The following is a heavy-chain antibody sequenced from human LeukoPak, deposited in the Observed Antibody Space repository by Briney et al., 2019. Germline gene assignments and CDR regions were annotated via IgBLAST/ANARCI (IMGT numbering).Heavy chain of an antibody. CDR3: ARDFRDTAMVTT. D-gene: IGHD5-18*01. Sequence: PSETLSLTCAVYGGSFSGYYWSWIRQPPGKGLEWIGEINHSGSTNYNPSLKSRVTISVDTSKNQFSLKLSSVTAEDTAVYYCARDFRDTAMVTTWGQGTLVTVSS. CDR2: INHSGST. CDR1: GGSFSGYY. J-gene: IGHJ5*02. V-gene: IGHV4-34*01.